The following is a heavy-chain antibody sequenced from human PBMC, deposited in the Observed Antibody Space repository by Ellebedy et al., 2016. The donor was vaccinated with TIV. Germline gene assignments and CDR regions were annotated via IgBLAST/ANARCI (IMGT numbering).Heavy chain of an antibody. J-gene: IGHJ4*02. D-gene: IGHD2-15*01. V-gene: IGHV3-21*01. CDR1: DFTFSMFT. Sequence: GGSLRLXXAASDFTFSMFTMSWVRQAPGKGLEWVASISDSSSYIYYADSVKGRFTISRDNAQYSLFLHMNSLRAEDTAVYYCARADTGYCDSTRCFLDLDYWGQGTLVTVSS. CDR3: ARADTGYCDSTRCFLDLDY. CDR2: ISDSSSYI.